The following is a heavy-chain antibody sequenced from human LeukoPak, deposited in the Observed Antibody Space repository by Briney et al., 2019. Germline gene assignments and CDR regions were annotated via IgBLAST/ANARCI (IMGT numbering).Heavy chain of an antibody. Sequence: ASVKVSCKASAYTFTDYYIHWVRQAPGQGLEWMGWINPNSGGTNYAQKFQGRVTMTRDTSISTAYMELSRLRSDDTAVYYCARDDSSGSSIDYWGQGTLVTVSS. V-gene: IGHV1-2*02. J-gene: IGHJ4*02. CDR1: AYTFTDYY. CDR2: INPNSGGT. CDR3: ARDDSSGSSIDY. D-gene: IGHD6-19*01.